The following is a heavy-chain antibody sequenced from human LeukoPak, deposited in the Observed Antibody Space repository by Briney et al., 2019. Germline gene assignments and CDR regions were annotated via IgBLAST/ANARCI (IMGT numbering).Heavy chain of an antibody. CDR2: VSYSGGN. CDR3: ARGLRAGAKGR. J-gene: IGHJ4*02. D-gene: IGHD1-26*01. CDR1: GDSISTYY. V-gene: IGHV4-59*01. Sequence: SETLSLTCIVSGDSISTYYWSWVRQPPGKGLEWIGYVSYSGGNNYNPSLKSRLTISVDTSKNQFSMKLSSVTAADTAVYYCARGLRAGAKGRWGQGTLVIVSP.